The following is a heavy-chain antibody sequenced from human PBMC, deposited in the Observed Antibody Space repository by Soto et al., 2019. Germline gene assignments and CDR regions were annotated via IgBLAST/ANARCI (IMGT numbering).Heavy chain of an antibody. CDR2: IYYSGST. CDR3: ARQAYCGGDCYSSVDPNWFDP. J-gene: IGHJ5*02. D-gene: IGHD2-21*02. CDR1: GGSISSSSYY. Sequence: QLQLQESGPGLVKPSETLSLTCTVSGGSISSSSYYWGWIRQPPGKGLEWIGSIYYSGSTYYNPSLKGRVTISVDTSKNQFSLQLSSVTAADSAVYYCARQAYCGGDCYSSVDPNWFDPWGQGTLVTVSS. V-gene: IGHV4-39*01.